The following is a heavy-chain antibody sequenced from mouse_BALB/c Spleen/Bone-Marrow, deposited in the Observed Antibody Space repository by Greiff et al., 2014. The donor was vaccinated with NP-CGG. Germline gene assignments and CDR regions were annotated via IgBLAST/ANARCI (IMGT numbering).Heavy chain of an antibody. Sequence: DVKLQESGAELVKPGASVKLSCTASGFNIKDTYMHWVKQRPEQGLEWIGRIDPANGNTKYDPKFQDKATITADTSSNTAYLQLSSLTSEDTAVYYCANYYYGYYFDYWGQGTTLTVPS. CDR2: IDPANGNT. J-gene: IGHJ2*01. CDR1: GFNIKDTY. D-gene: IGHD1-1*01. V-gene: IGHV14-3*02. CDR3: ANYYYGYYFDY.